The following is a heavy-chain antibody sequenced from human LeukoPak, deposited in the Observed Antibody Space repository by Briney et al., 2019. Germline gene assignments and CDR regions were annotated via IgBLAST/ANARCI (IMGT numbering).Heavy chain of an antibody. CDR1: GGSISSYY. Sequence: SETLSPTCTVSGGSISSYYWSWIRQPPGKGLEWIGYIYYSGSTNYNPSLKSRVTISVDTSKNQFSLKLNSVTAADTAVYYCARAPDDSSGYYPLDYWGQGTLVTVSS. V-gene: IGHV4-59*01. CDR3: ARAPDDSSGYYPLDY. J-gene: IGHJ4*02. CDR2: IYYSGST. D-gene: IGHD3-22*01.